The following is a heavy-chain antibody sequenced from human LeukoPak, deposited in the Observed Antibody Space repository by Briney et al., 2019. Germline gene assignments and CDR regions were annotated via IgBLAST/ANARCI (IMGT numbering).Heavy chain of an antibody. Sequence: PGGSLRLSCAASGFTFSSYAMHWVRQAPGKGLEWVAVISYDGSNKYYADSVKGRFTISRDNSKNTLYLQMNSLRAEDTAVYYCAKGLIAAAPTPDYWGQGTLVTVSS. CDR3: AKGLIAAAPTPDY. J-gene: IGHJ4*02. CDR2: ISYDGSNK. D-gene: IGHD6-13*01. CDR1: GFTFSSYA. V-gene: IGHV3-30-3*01.